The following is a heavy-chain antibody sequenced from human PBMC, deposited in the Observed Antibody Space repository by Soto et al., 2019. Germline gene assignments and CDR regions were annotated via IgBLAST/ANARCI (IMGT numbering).Heavy chain of an antibody. J-gene: IGHJ4*02. D-gene: IGHD2-21*02. V-gene: IGHV1-69*13. CDR2: IIPIFGTA. CDR3: ARCTYCGGDCYPQFDY. CDR1: GGTFSSYA. Sequence: SVKVSCKASGGTFSSYAISWVRQAPGQGLEWMGGIIPIFGTANYAQKFQGRVTITADESTSTACMELSSLRSEDTAVYYRARCTYCGGDCYPQFDYWGQGTLVTVSS.